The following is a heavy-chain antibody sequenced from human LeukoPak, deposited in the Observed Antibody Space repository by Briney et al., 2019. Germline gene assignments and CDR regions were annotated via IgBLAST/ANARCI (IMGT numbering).Heavy chain of an antibody. CDR1: GFTFSSYA. D-gene: IGHD6-19*01. Sequence: PGGSLRLSCAASGFTFSSYAMSWIRQAPGKGLEWVSAISGSGGSTYYADSVKGRFTISRDNSKNTLYLQMNSLRAEDTAVYYCAKDGPGLRQWLATTDDYWGQGTLVTVSS. CDR3: AKDGPGLRQWLATTDDY. V-gene: IGHV3-23*01. CDR2: ISGSGGST. J-gene: IGHJ4*02.